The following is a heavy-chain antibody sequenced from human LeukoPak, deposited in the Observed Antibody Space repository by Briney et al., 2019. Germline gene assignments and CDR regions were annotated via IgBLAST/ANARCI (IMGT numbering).Heavy chain of an antibody. CDR1: GYTFTSYY. D-gene: IGHD3-3*01. CDR3: ARGRGMEWLLYGDAYFDY. Sequence: ASVKVSCTASGYTFTSYYMHWVRQAPGQGLEWMGIINPSGGSTSYAQKFQGRVTMTRDTSTSTVYMELSSLRSEDTAVYYCARGRGMEWLLYGDAYFDYWGQGTLVTVSS. J-gene: IGHJ4*02. V-gene: IGHV1-46*01. CDR2: INPSGGST.